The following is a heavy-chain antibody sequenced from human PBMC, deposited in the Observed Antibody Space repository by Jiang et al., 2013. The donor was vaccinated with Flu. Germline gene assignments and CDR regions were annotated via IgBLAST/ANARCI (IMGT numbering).Heavy chain of an antibody. J-gene: IGHJ2*01. CDR2: IYYSGST. CDR1: SSGGYV. Sequence: SSGGYVLELDPPAPRKGLEWIGYIYYSGSTYYNPSLKSLVTISVDTSKNQFSLKLSSVTAADTAVYYCARANLPPDIVVVPAAIIPDGYFDLWGRGTLVTVSS. CDR3: ARANLPPDIVVVPAAIIPDGYFDL. D-gene: IGHD2-2*02. V-gene: IGHV4-31*01.